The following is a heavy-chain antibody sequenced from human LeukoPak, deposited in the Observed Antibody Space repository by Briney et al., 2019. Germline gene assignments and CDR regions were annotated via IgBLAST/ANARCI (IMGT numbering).Heavy chain of an antibody. CDR3: ARQRYYDSNGYIPDFDY. J-gene: IGHJ4*02. V-gene: IGHV5-51*01. D-gene: IGHD3-22*01. CDR1: GYSFTSYW. Sequence: KPGESLKISCKGSGYSFTSYWIGWVRQMPGKGLEWMGIIYPGDSDTRYSPSFQGQVTISADKSITTAYLQWSSLKASDTAMYYCARQRYYDSNGYIPDFDYWGQGTLVTVSS. CDR2: IYPGDSDT.